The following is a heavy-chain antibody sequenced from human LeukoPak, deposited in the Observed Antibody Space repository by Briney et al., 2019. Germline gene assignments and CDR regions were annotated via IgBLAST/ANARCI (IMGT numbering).Heavy chain of an antibody. CDR2: IYYSGST. CDR3: ARHIAVVPSLSYYYYYMDV. Sequence: SETLSLTCTVSGGSISSYYWSWIRQPPGKGLEWIGYIYYSGSTNYNPSPKSRVTISVDTSKNQFSLKLSSVTAADTAVYYCARHIAVVPSLSYYYYYMDVWGKGTTVTISS. J-gene: IGHJ6*03. D-gene: IGHD6-19*01. CDR1: GGSISSYY. V-gene: IGHV4-59*01.